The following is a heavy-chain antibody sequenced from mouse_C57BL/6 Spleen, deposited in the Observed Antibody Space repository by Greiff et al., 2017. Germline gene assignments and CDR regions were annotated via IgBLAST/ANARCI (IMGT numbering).Heavy chain of an antibody. D-gene: IGHD1-1*01. V-gene: IGHV4-1*01. Sequence: DKFIISRDNAKNTLYLQMSKVRSEDTALYYCARRIIYYYGSSPYYFDYWGQGTTLTVSS. CDR3: ARRIIYYYGSSPYYFDY. J-gene: IGHJ2*01.